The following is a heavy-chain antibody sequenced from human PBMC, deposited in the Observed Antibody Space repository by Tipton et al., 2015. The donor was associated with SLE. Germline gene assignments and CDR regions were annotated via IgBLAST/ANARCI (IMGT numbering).Heavy chain of an antibody. J-gene: IGHJ4*02. CDR1: GGSVSSGSYY. CDR2: IYTSGST. CDR3: ARHPPRGGSGYALDN. V-gene: IGHV4-61*09. Sequence: LRLSCTVSGGSVSSGSYYWSWIRQPAGKGLEWIGYIYTSGSTNYNPSLKSRVTISVDTSKNQFSLKLSSVTAADTAVYYCARHPPRGGSGYALDNWGQGTLVTVSS. D-gene: IGHD5-12*01.